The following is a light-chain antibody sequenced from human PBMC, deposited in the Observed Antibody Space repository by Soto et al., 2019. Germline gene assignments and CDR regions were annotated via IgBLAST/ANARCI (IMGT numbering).Light chain of an antibody. CDR3: QQYYSYPRT. J-gene: IGKJ1*01. CDR1: QGISNH. CDR2: TAS. Sequence: AIRMTQSPSSLSASTGDRVTITCRASQGISNHLAWYQQKPGKAPKLLMHTASTLQSGVPSRFSGSGSGTDFTLTISCLQSEDFATYYCQQYYSYPRTFGQGTKVEIK. V-gene: IGKV1-8*01.